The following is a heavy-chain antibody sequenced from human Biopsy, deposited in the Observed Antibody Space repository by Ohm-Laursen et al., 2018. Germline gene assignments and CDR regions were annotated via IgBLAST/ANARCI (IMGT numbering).Heavy chain of an antibody. CDR1: GYTFTGYH. V-gene: IGHV1-2*02. CDR2: INAKTGDT. D-gene: IGHD3-22*01. J-gene: IGHJ5*02. CDR3: TRGGYYYDSLAYYYWFDP. Sequence: SVKVSCKASGYTFTGYHVHWVRQAPGQGLEWMGWINAKTGDTNYAQKFQGRVTMTRDTSISATYVDLSSLRSDDTAVYYCTRGGYYYDSLAYYYWFDPWGQGTLVTVSS.